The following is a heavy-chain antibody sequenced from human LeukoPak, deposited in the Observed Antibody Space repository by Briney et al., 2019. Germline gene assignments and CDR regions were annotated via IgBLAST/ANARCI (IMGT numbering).Heavy chain of an antibody. V-gene: IGHV4-34*01. D-gene: IGHD2-8*01. CDR3: ARARMVYAFYYYYYMDV. J-gene: IGHJ6*03. Sequence: SETLSLTCAVYGGSFSGYYWSWLRQPPGKGLEWIGEINHSGSTNYNPSLKSRVTISVDTSKNQFSLKLSSVTAADTAVYYCARARMVYAFYYYYYMDVWGKGTTVTVSS. CDR2: INHSGST. CDR1: GGSFSGYY.